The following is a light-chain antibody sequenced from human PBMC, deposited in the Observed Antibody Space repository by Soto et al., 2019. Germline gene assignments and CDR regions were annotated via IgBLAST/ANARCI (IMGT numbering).Light chain of an antibody. CDR1: QGISSY. J-gene: IGKJ5*01. CDR2: ASS. CDR3: QQLNTLPVT. Sequence: DIQLTQSPSVLSASVGDRVTITCRASQGISSYLAWYQQTPEKAPQLLIYASSILHSGVPSRFSGSGSGTEFPRTIDSVPPEDFATFYCQQLNTLPVTLGQGTRLAI. V-gene: IGKV1-9*01.